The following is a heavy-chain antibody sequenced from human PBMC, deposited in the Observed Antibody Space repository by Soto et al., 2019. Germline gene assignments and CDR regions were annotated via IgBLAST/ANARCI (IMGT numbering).Heavy chain of an antibody. CDR3: TTSMYSSGWYGPTKDYYYGMDV. Sequence: PGGSLRLSCAASGFTFSNAWMNWVRQAPGKGLEWVGRIKSKTDGGTTDYATPVKGRFTISRDDSKNTLYLQMNSLKTEDTAVYYCTTSMYSSGWYGPTKDYYYGMDVWGQGTTVTVSS. D-gene: IGHD6-19*01. CDR2: IKSKTDGGTT. J-gene: IGHJ6*02. V-gene: IGHV3-15*07. CDR1: GFTFSNAW.